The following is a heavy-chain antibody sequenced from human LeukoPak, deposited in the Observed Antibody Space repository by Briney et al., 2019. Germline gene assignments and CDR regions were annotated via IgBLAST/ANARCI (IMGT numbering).Heavy chain of an antibody. Sequence: PSETLSLTCTVSGGSISSYYWSWIRQPPGKGLEWIGYIYYSGSTNYNPSLKSRVTISVDTSKNQFSLKLSSVTAADTAVYYCARVTPPLLGIHGTYYFDYWGQGTLVTVSS. CDR1: GGSISSYY. D-gene: IGHD7-27*01. CDR2: IYYSGST. J-gene: IGHJ4*02. V-gene: IGHV4-59*12. CDR3: ARVTPPLLGIHGTYYFDY.